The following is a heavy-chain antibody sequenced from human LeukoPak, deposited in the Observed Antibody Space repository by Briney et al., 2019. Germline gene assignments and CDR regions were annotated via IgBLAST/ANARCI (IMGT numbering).Heavy chain of an antibody. CDR2: INPNSGGT. J-gene: IGHJ4*02. D-gene: IGHD3-10*01. V-gene: IGHV1-2*02. Sequence: ASVKVSCKASGYTFTGYYMHWVRQAPGQGLEWMGWINPNSGGTNYAQKFQGRVTMTRDTSISTAYMELNRLRSDDTAVYYCGRDRDYGSGIFDYWGQGTLVTVSS. CDR1: GYTFTGYY. CDR3: GRDRDYGSGIFDY.